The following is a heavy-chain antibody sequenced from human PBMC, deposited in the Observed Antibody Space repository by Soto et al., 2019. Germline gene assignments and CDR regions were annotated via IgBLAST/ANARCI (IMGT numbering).Heavy chain of an antibody. D-gene: IGHD6-19*01. Sequence: PGGSLRLSCAASGFTFSTYTMNWVRHAPGKGLEWVSSISSSGSYIYYADSVKGRFTISRDNAKNSLYLQMNSLRAEDTAVYYCARDPVADDYWGQGTLVTVSS. V-gene: IGHV3-21*01. CDR2: ISSSGSYI. CDR1: GFTFSTYT. CDR3: ARDPVADDY. J-gene: IGHJ4*02.